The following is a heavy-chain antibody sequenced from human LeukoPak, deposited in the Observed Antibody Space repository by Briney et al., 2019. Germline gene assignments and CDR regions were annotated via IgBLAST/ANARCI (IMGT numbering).Heavy chain of an antibody. D-gene: IGHD5-18*01. Sequence: GGSLRLCCTGSGFTFGDHAMSWGRQAPGKGLEWVGFIRSKAYRGTTEYAASVKGRFTISRDDSASIAYLQMNSLRTEDTAVYYCARGPIQLWIHNAMDVWGQGTTVTVSS. CDR3: ARGPIQLWIHNAMDV. CDR1: GFTFGDHA. CDR2: IRSKAYRGTT. V-gene: IGHV3-49*04. J-gene: IGHJ6*02.